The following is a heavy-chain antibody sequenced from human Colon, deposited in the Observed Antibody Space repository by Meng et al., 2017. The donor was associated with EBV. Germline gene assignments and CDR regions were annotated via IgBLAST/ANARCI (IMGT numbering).Heavy chain of an antibody. D-gene: IGHD3-9*01. CDR1: CGSFSGYV. J-gene: IGHJ4*02. CDR3: ARVTTTGYKDH. V-gene: IGHV4-34*01. CDR2: VSHPGSA. Sequence: QVVLRVLGAVLLKASETLSFTVPGNCGSFSGYVWSWVRQPPGKGMEWIGDVSHPGSANYNPSLKSRVTISVDASEKQFSLRLTSVTAADSAVYDCARVTTTGYKDHWGQGTLVTVSS.